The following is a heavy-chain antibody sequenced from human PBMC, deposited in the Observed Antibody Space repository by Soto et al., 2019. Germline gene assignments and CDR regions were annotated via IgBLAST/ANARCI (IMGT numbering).Heavy chain of an antibody. CDR3: ASSVLLWFGELLNAFDI. J-gene: IGHJ3*02. CDR1: GFTFSSYA. V-gene: IGHV3-23*01. D-gene: IGHD3-10*01. CDR2: ISGSGGST. Sequence: GGSLRLSCAASGFTFSSYAMSWVRQAPGKGLEWVSAISGSGGSTYYADSVKGWFTISRDNSKNTLYLQMNSLRAEDTAVYYCASSVLLWFGELLNAFDIWGQGTMVTVSS.